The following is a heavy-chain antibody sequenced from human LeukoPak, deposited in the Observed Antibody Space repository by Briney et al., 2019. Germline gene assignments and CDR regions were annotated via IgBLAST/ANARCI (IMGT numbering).Heavy chain of an antibody. CDR2: ISGSDGTT. J-gene: IGHJ4*02. CDR3: VKERGYSSSSFDY. V-gene: IGHV3-23*01. D-gene: IGHD6-6*01. CDR1: GFTFSSYA. Sequence: PGGSLRLSCVASGFTFSSYAMSWVRQAPGKGLEWVSAISGSDGTTYYADSVKGRFTISRDNSKNTLYLQVNSLRAEDTAVYYCVKERGYSSSSFDYWGQGTLVTVSS.